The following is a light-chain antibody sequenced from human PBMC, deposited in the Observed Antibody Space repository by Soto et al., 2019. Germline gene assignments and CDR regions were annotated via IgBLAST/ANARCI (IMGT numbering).Light chain of an antibody. Sequence: DIVMTQSPDSLAVSLGERATINCKASQAVLYNSNIKNYIAWYQQKPGQLTKLLIYWSYTREFGVPDRISASGSGTDFSLTSSSLQTEDVAVYYCQQYYGAPCTFGQGTNVDI. J-gene: IGKJ1*01. CDR2: WSY. V-gene: IGKV4-1*01. CDR3: QQYYGAPCT. CDR1: QAVLYNSNIKNY.